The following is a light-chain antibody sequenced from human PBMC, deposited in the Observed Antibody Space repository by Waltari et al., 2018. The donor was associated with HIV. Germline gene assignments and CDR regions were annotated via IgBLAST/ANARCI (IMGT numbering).Light chain of an antibody. V-gene: IGKV3-15*01. CDR1: QSISGN. J-gene: IGKJ1*01. Sequence: DIVITQSPATLSVSPGERVTLSCRASQSISGNLAWYQQRRGQAPRLLIYGSSTRASGIPARFSGSGSGPEFSLTISSLQSEDFAIYYCQQYNSWTRTFGQGTKLEI. CDR2: GSS. CDR3: QQYNSWTRT.